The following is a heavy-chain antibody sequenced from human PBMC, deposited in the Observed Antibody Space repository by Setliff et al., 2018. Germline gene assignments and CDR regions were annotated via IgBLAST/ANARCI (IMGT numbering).Heavy chain of an antibody. CDR1: GGSISSSIYY. CDR2: IYYSGST. V-gene: IGHV4-39*01. D-gene: IGHD3-22*01. Sequence: PSETLSLTCSVSGGSISSSIYYWGWIRQPPGKGLEWIGSIYYSGSTYYSPSLKRRVTISVDTSKNQFSLKLSSVTAADTAVYYCATRTYYDSNGYYYAIAGPFDIRGQGTMVTVSS. CDR3: ATRTYYDSNGYYYAIAGPFDI. J-gene: IGHJ3*02.